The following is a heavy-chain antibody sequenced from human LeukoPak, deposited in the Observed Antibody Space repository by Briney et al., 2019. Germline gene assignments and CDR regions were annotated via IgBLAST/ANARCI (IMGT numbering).Heavy chain of an antibody. Sequence: GGSLRLSCAASGFTLGSYWMTWVRQAPRKGLEWAAAIKEDGSETYYVDSVKGRFTISRDNAKNSLYLQMNSLRDEDTAVYYCARDAGYSSGWSHWYFDLWGRGTLVTVSS. CDR3: ARDAGYSSGWSHWYFDL. J-gene: IGHJ2*01. CDR2: IKEDGSET. CDR1: GFTLGSYW. D-gene: IGHD6-19*01. V-gene: IGHV3-7*01.